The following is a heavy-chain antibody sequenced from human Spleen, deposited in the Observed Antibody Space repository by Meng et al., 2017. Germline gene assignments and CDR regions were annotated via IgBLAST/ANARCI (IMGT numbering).Heavy chain of an antibody. J-gene: IGHJ4*02. CDR3: ARGPTTMAHDFDY. CDR2: INHSGST. V-gene: IGHV4-34*01. CDR1: GGSFGDYY. Sequence: QVQLQQWGAGLLKLSETPSRTGVVSGGSFGDYYWSWIRQPPGKGLEWIGEINHSGSTNYNPSLESRATISVDTSQNNLSLKLSSVTAADSAVYYCARGPTTMAHDFDYWGQGTLVTVSS. D-gene: IGHD4-11*01.